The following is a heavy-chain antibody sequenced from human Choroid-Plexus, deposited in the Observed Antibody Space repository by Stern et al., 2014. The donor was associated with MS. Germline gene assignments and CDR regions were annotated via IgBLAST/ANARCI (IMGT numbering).Heavy chain of an antibody. V-gene: IGHV3-30*18. CDR3: AKDRQYLTYFFDH. CDR2: VSYDGSNK. J-gene: IGHJ5*02. D-gene: IGHD2/OR15-2a*01. Sequence: LPLVASGGGVVQPVRPLRLSCVASGFTFGSCAMHWFLQAPGTGLEWVAGVSYDGSNKYYADSVKGRFTISRDNSQNTLYMQMSSLRPEDTAVYYCAKDRQYLTYFFDHWGQGSLVTVSS. CDR1: GFTFGSCA.